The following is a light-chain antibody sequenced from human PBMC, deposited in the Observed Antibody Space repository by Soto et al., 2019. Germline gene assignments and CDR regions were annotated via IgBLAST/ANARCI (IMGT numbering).Light chain of an antibody. J-gene: IGLJ3*02. CDR3: AAWDDTLNGQV. V-gene: IGLV2-14*02. CDR2: EGT. CDR1: SSDVGSYNL. Sequence: QSALTQPASVSASPGQSITIPCTGTSSDVGSYNLVSWFQQHPGKVPKLLIYEGTKRPSGVPDRFSGSKSGTSVSLAISGLRSEDEATYYCAAWDDTLNGQVFGGGTQLTVL.